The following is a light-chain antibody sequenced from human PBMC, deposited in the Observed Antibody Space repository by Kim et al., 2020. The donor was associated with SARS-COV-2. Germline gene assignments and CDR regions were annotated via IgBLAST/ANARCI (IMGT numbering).Light chain of an antibody. CDR1: RSNIGVKA. J-gene: IGLJ1*01. CDR2: TNN. V-gene: IGLV1-47*01. Sequence: GQRATICGSGRRSNIGVKAVCWYQQLPGMAPKLLIYTNNQRPSGVPDRFAGSKSGTSASLAFSGLRSEDEADYYCAAWDDSLSGRVFGTGTKVTVL. CDR3: AAWDDSLSGRV.